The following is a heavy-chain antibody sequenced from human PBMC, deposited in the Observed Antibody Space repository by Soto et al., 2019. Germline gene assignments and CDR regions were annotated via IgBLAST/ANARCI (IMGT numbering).Heavy chain of an antibody. CDR2: IYYVGNT. V-gene: IGHV4-39*01. D-gene: IGHD2-15*01. CDR1: GGSISSSDYY. Sequence: SETLSLTCTVSGGSISSSDYYWGWIRQPPGKGLEWIGNIYYVGNTYHNTSLKGRVTIAVDTAKNQFSLNLSSVTAADTAVYYCVRLKYCSGDDCYYSSAFDYWGQGTLVTVSS. CDR3: VRLKYCSGDDCYYSSAFDY. J-gene: IGHJ4*02.